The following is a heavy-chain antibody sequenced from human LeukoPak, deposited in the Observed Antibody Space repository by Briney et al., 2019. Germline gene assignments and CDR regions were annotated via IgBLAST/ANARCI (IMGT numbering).Heavy chain of an antibody. CDR2: INTNTGNP. Sequence: ASVKVSCKASGYTFTSYAMNWVRQAPGQGLEWMGWINTNTGNPTYAQGFTGRFVFSLDTSVSTAYLQISSLKAEDTAVYYCAREAITIFGVVRTQTTYGPHRFDPWGQGTLVTVSS. V-gene: IGHV7-4-1*02. CDR1: GYTFTSYA. CDR3: AREAITIFGVVRTQTTYGPHRFDP. D-gene: IGHD3-3*01. J-gene: IGHJ5*02.